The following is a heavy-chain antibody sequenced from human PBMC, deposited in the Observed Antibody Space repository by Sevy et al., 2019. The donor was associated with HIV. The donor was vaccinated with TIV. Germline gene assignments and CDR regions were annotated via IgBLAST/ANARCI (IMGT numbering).Heavy chain of an antibody. Sequence: ASVKVSCKAFGYTFTNYYMHWVRQAPGQGLEWMGVINPSGGSTNYAQKFQDRLTMTRDTSTSTVYMELSSLRSEDTAVYYCGRVYHYDYSGPGYWGQGTLVTVSS. D-gene: IGHD3-22*01. CDR1: GYTFTNYY. V-gene: IGHV1-46*01. CDR3: GRVYHYDYSGPGY. CDR2: INPSGGST. J-gene: IGHJ4*02.